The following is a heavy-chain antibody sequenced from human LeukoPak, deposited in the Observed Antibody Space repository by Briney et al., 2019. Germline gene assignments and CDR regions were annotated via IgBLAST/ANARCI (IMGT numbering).Heavy chain of an antibody. CDR2: IYFSGST. CDR1: GGSINSYC. CDR3: ARTSTGGTYYFDY. J-gene: IGHJ4*02. D-gene: IGHD2-2*01. V-gene: IGHV4-4*07. Sequence: SETLSLTCTVSGGSINSYCWSWIRQPAGKGLEWIGRIYFSGSTNYNPSLRSRVTMSVDTSKSQFSLKLSLVTAADTAVYYCARTSTGGTYYFDYWGQGTLVTVSS.